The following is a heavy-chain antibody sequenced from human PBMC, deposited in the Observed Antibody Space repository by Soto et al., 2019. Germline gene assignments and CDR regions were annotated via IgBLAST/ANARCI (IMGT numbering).Heavy chain of an antibody. Sequence: SETLSLTCTVSGGSISSGGYYWSWIRQHPGKGLEWIGYIYYSGSTYYNPSLKSRVTISVDTSKNQFSLKLSSVTAADTAVYYCARGEDSFGYYYMDVWGKGTKVTVSS. CDR3: ARGEDSFGYYYMDV. J-gene: IGHJ6*03. V-gene: IGHV4-31*03. D-gene: IGHD2-15*01. CDR1: GGSISSGGYY. CDR2: IYYSGST.